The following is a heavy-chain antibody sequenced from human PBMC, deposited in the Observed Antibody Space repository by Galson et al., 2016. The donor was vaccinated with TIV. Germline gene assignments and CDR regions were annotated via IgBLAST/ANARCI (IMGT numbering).Heavy chain of an antibody. CDR3: ARGHYYDSSGYSFDF. CDR1: GYTFTSFD. D-gene: IGHD3-22*01. V-gene: IGHV1-8*01. J-gene: IGHJ4*02. CDR2: MSPSNGNT. Sequence: VKVSCKASGYTFTSFDISWIRQAPGQGLEWMGWMSPSNGNTGYAQRFRGRITMTRHPSTTTVYTELSGLTSEDTAVYYCARGHYYDSSGYSFDFWGQGTLVTVSS.